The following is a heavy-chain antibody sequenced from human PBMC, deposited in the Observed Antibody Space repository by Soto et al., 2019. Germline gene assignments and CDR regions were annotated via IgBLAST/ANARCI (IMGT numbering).Heavy chain of an antibody. CDR1: GYTFTSYG. D-gene: IGHD6-13*01. CDR2: ISAANGDT. CDR3: VRRHVSATGIDWFDP. V-gene: IGHV1-3*01. J-gene: IGHJ5*02. Sequence: ASVKVSCKASGYTFTSYGIHWVRQAPGQRLEWMGWISAANGDTKYSPKFQGRVTITRNTSASTAYMELSSLRSEDTAVYYCVRRHVSATGIDWFDPWGQGTLVTVSS.